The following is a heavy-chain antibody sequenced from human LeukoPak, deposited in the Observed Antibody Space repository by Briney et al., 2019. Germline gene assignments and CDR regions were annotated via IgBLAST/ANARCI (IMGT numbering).Heavy chain of an antibody. V-gene: IGHV4-30-2*01. CDR2: IYHSGST. CDR1: GGSISSGGYY. D-gene: IGHD2-21*02. Sequence: PSETLSLTCTVSGGSISSGGYYWSWIRQPPGKGLEWIGYIYHSGSTYYNPSLKSRVTKSVDTSKNEFSLKVRSVTAADTAVYFCARTHCEGDCFSAIRYWGQGTPVTVSS. CDR3: ARTHCEGDCFSAIRY. J-gene: IGHJ4*02.